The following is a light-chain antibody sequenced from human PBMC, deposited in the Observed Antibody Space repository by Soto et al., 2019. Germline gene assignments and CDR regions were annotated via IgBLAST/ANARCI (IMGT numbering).Light chain of an antibody. J-gene: IGKJ1*01. CDR2: GVS. Sequence: IVLTQSPGTLSLSPGEGATLSCRASQPVNSGYLAWYQQKPGQAPRLLMYGVSTRDTGIPDRFSGSGAGTDFTLTISRLELGDFALYYCQVYGSSPKPFGQGTKVEFK. CDR3: QVYGSSPKP. CDR1: QPVNSGY. V-gene: IGKV3-20*01.